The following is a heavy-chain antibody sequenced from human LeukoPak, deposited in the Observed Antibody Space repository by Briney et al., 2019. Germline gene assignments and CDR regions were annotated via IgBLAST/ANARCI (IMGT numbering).Heavy chain of an antibody. J-gene: IGHJ4*02. D-gene: IGHD2-2*01. V-gene: IGHV3-23*01. CDR1: GFTFSSYA. Sequence: GGSLRLSCAASGFTFSSYAMSWVRPAPGKGLEWVSAISGSGGSTYYADSAKGRFTISRDNSKNTLYLQMNSLRAEDTAVYYCAKAPGYCSGTSCYYYFDYWGQGTLVTVSS. CDR2: ISGSGGST. CDR3: AKAPGYCSGTSCYYYFDY.